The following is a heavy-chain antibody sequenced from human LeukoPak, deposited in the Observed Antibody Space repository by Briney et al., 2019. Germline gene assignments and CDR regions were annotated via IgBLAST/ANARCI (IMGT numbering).Heavy chain of an antibody. J-gene: IGHJ3*02. D-gene: IGHD1-26*01. CDR2: INHSGST. CDR3: ARDGGSYHDAFDI. CDR1: GGSFSGYY. V-gene: IGHV4-34*01. Sequence: SETLSLTCAVYGGSFSGYYWSWIRQPPGKGLEWIGEINHSGSTNYNPSLKSRVTISVDTSKNQFSLKLSSVTAADTAVYYCARDGGSYHDAFDIWGQGTMVTVSS.